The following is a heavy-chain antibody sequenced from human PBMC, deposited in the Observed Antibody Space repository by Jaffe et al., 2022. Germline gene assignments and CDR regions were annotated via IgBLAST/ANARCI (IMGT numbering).Heavy chain of an antibody. D-gene: IGHD1-1*01. Sequence: QMQLVQSGPEVKKPGTSVKVSCKASGFTFTSSAMQWVRQARGQRLEWIGWIVVGSGNTNYAQKFQERVTITRDMSTSTAYMELSSLRSEDTAVYYCAADRGQLGQGSGLDAFDIWGQGTMVTVSS. V-gene: IGHV1-58*02. CDR1: GFTFTSSA. CDR2: IVVGSGNT. J-gene: IGHJ3*02. CDR3: AADRGQLGQGSGLDAFDI.